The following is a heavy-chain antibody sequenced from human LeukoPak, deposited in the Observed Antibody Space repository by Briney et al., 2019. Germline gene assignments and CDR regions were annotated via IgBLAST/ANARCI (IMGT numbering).Heavy chain of an antibody. V-gene: IGHV4-4*07. CDR1: GGSISSYY. CDR3: ARGRFCSADICSGGDAFDI. CDR2: IYSRGST. D-gene: IGHD3-3*01. J-gene: IGHJ3*02. Sequence: SETLSLTCNVSGGSISSYYWSWIRQPAGKGLEWIGRIYSRGSTNYSPSLKSRVTMSLDTSKNQFSLKLSSLTAADTALYYCARGRFCSADICSGGDAFDIWGQGTMVSVSS.